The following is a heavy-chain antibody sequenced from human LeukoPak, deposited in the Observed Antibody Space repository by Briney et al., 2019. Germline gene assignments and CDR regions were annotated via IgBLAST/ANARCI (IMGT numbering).Heavy chain of an antibody. Sequence: SETLSLTCTVSGGSISSNDYYWGWIRQSPGKGLEWLGSVYYTGSTFHNPSLKSRITISVDTSKNQFSLNLTSVTAADTAVYYCARRVPTTPLFDPWGQGTLVTVSS. J-gene: IGHJ5*02. D-gene: IGHD1-7*01. CDR3: ARRVPTTPLFDP. CDR1: GGSISSNDYY. V-gene: IGHV4-39*01. CDR2: VYYTGST.